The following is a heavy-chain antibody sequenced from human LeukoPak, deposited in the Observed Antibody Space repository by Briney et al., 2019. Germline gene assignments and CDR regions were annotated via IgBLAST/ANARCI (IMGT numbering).Heavy chain of an antibody. CDR2: ISAYNGNT. CDR3: ARDRPFYGSGSPRYGMDV. V-gene: IGHV1-18*01. D-gene: IGHD3-10*01. Sequence: GASVKVSCKASGYTFTSYGISWVRQAPGQGLEWMGWISAYNGNTNYARKLQGRVTMTTDTSTSTAYMELRSLRSDDTAVYYCARDRPFYGSGSPRYGMDVWGQGTTVTVSS. CDR1: GYTFTSYG. J-gene: IGHJ6*02.